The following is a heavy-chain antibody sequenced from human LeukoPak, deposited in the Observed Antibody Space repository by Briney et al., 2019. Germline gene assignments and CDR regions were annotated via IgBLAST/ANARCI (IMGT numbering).Heavy chain of an antibody. CDR2: IHLSGST. D-gene: IGHD6-13*01. V-gene: IGHV4-59*11. Sequence: SETLSLTCTVSGGSISFHYWSWIRQPPGKGLEWIGYIHLSGSTYYDPSLRSRVTISGATSKNQFSLRLNSVTAADTAVYYCVGPGIAAAGWGQGTMVTVSS. J-gene: IGHJ3*01. CDR1: GGSISFHY. CDR3: VGPGIAAAG.